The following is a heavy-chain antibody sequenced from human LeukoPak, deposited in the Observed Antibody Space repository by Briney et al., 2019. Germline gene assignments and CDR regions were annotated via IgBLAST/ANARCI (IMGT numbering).Heavy chain of an antibody. CDR1: GYTFTSYY. Sequence: ASVKVSCKASGYTFTSYYMHWVRQAPGKGLEWMGGFDPEDGETIYAQKFQGRVTMTEDTSTDTAYMELSSLRSEDTAVYYCATGPGGEYYFDYWGQGTLVTVSS. J-gene: IGHJ4*02. D-gene: IGHD3-10*01. CDR2: FDPEDGET. V-gene: IGHV1-24*01. CDR3: ATGPGGEYYFDY.